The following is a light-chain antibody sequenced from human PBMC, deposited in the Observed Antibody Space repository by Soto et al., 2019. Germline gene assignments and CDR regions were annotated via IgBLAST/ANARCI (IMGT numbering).Light chain of an antibody. CDR1: QSLLHSNGYNY. CDR2: LGS. Sequence: IVMTQSPLSLPVTPGEPASISCRSSQSLLHSNGYNYLDWYLQKPGQSPRLLIYLGSNRASGVPDGFSGSGSGTDFTLKISRVEAEDVGVYYCMQALQTPFTFGPGPKVEIK. CDR3: MQALQTPFT. J-gene: IGKJ3*01. V-gene: IGKV2-28*01.